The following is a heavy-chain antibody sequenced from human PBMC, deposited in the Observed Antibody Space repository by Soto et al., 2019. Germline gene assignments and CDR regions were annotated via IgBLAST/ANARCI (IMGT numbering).Heavy chain of an antibody. J-gene: IGHJ4*02. CDR3: ARDFGAYYDFWSGYYRAPDY. V-gene: IGHV3-30-3*01. Sequence: QVQLVESGGGVVQPGRSLRLSCAASGFTFSSYAMHWVRQAPGKGLEWVAVISYDGSNKYYADSVKGRFTISRDNYKNTLYLQMNSLRAEDTAVYYCARDFGAYYDFWSGYYRAPDYWGQGTLVTVSS. CDR1: GFTFSSYA. D-gene: IGHD3-3*01. CDR2: ISYDGSNK.